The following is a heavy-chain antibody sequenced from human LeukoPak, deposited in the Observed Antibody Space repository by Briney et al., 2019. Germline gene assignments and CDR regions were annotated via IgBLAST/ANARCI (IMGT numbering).Heavy chain of an antibody. CDR2: INPSGGST. CDR3: ARLYGSGSYSSSDAFDI. Sequence: ASVKVSCKASGYTFTSYYMHWVRQAPGQGLEWMGIINPSGGSTSYAQKFQGRVTMTRDTSTSTVYMELSSLRSEDTAVYYCARLYGSGSYSSSDAFDIWGQGTMVTVSS. D-gene: IGHD3-10*01. CDR1: GYTFTSYY. V-gene: IGHV1-46*01. J-gene: IGHJ3*02.